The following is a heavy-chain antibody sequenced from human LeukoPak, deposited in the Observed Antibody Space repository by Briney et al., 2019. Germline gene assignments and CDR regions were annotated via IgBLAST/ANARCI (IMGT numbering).Heavy chain of an antibody. CDR1: GGSISSSSYY. Sequence: SETLSLTCTVSGGSISSSSYYWGWIRQPPGKGLGGIVRIYYSGSTYYNPSLKSQVTRSVDTSKNQFSLKLSSVTAADTAVYYCARLYSSGWYAGEDYWGQGTLVTVSS. CDR3: ARLYSSGWYAGEDY. V-gene: IGHV4-39*01. D-gene: IGHD6-19*01. J-gene: IGHJ4*02. CDR2: IYYSGST.